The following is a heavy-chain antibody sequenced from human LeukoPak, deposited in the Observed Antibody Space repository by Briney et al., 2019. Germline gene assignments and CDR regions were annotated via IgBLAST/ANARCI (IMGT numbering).Heavy chain of an antibody. V-gene: IGHV1-2*02. CDR3: APTSEAYTSNWSV. D-gene: IGHD3-16*01. J-gene: IGHJ4*02. Sequence: ASVKVSCKTSGYRFTDDYIHWVRQAPGQGLEWMGWINPDTDFTNYAPKFRGRVIMTRDTSISTAYMEVRRLTFDDTAIYYCAPTSEAYTSNWSVWGQGTLVTVSP. CDR2: INPDTDFT. CDR1: GYRFTDDY.